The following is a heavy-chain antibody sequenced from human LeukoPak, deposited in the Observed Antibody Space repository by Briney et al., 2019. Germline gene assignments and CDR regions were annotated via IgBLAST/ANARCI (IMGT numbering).Heavy chain of an antibody. CDR3: ARGHVDYYFDY. J-gene: IGHJ4*02. Sequence: PSETLSLTCTVSGGSISSGGSYWSWIRHHPGKGLEWFGCIYYSGSTYYNPSLKRRVSTSVDTAKNQFSLKLNSVTAADTAVYYCARGHVDYYFDYWGQGTLVTVSS. CDR2: IYYSGST. V-gene: IGHV4-31*03. CDR1: GGSISSGGSY. D-gene: IGHD2-21*01.